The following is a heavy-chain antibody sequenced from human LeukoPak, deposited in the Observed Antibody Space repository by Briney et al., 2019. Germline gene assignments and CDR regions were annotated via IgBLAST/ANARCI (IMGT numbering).Heavy chain of an antibody. CDR3: ARFDSYYTYMDV. J-gene: IGHJ6*03. CDR1: GGSISSSSYY. Sequence: PSETLSLTCTVSGGSISSSSYYWGWIRQPPGKGLEWIGSIYYSGSTYYNPSLKSRVTISVDTSKNQFSLKLSSVTAADTAVYYCARFDSYYTYMDVWGKGTTVTVSS. CDR2: IYYSGST. V-gene: IGHV4-39*07.